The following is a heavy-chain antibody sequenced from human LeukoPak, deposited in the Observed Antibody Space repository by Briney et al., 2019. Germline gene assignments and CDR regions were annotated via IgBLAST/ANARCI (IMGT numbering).Heavy chain of an antibody. D-gene: IGHD2-15*01. CDR1: GYTFTSYG. V-gene: IGHV3-33*01. Sequence: GGSLRLSCAASGYTFTSYGMHWVRQTPVKGLEWVSVIWYDESKKYYGESVKGRFTISRDTSKNTLYLQMNSLRVEDTAVYFCARDGGAGLDYWGQGTLVTVSS. CDR2: IWYDESKK. CDR3: ARDGGAGLDY. J-gene: IGHJ4*02.